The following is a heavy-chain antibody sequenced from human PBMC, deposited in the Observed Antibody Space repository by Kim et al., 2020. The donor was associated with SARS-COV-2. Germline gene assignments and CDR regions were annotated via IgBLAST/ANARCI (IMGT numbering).Heavy chain of an antibody. D-gene: IGHD7-27*01. J-gene: IGHJ4*03. Sequence: SETLSLTCTVSGGSITNNYWSWIRQPPGKGLEWIGYIYYSGSTNYNPSLRSRATISLDTSRSQFSLKLDSVTAADTALYYCARTPGLAWQTGGYVGYWG. CDR1: GGSITNNY. CDR2: IYYSGST. CDR3: ARTPGLAWQTGGYVGY. V-gene: IGHV4-59*13.